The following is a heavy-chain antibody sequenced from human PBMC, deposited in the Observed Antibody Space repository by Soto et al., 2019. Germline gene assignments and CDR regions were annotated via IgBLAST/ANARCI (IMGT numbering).Heavy chain of an antibody. J-gene: IGHJ6*02. CDR3: ARCATVTTNYYYGMDV. CDR1: GGSISSSSYY. CDR2: IYYSGST. D-gene: IGHD4-17*01. V-gene: IGHV4-39*01. Sequence: SETLSLTCTVSGGSISSSSYYWGWIRQPPGKGLEWIGSIYYSGSTYYNPSLKSRVTISVDTSKNQFSLKLSSVTAADTAVYYCARCATVTTNYYYGMDVWGQGTTVTVSS.